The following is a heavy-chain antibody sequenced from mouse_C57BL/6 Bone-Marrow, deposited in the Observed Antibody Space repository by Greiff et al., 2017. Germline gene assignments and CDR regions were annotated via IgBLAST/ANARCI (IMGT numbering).Heavy chain of an antibody. D-gene: IGHD1-1*01. J-gene: IGHJ1*03. CDR2: IYPGSGST. V-gene: IGHV1-55*01. Sequence: VQLQQSGAELVKPGASVKMSCKASGYTFTSYWITWVKQRPGQGLEWIGDIYPGSGSTNYNEKFKSKATLTVDTSSSTAYMQLSSLTSEDSAVYYGARVNRYYYGSSYFDVWGTGTTVTVSS. CDR1: GYTFTSYW. CDR3: ARVNRYYYGSSYFDV.